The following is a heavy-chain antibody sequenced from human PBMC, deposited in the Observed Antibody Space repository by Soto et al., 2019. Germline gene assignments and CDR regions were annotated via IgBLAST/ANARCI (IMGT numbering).Heavy chain of an antibody. CDR1: GCSISSYY. Sequence: PSETLSLTCTVSGCSISSYYWSWIRQPPGKGLEWIGYIYYSGSTNYNPSLKSRVTISVDTSKNQFSLKLSSVTAADTAVYYCARDIRRGWFDPWGQGTLVTVSS. CDR2: IYYSGST. V-gene: IGHV4-59*01. J-gene: IGHJ5*02. CDR3: ARDIRRGWFDP.